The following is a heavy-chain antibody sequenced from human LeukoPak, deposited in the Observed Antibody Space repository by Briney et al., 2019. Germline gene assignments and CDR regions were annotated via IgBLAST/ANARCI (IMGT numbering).Heavy chain of an antibody. Sequence: ASVKVSCKASGYTFTGYYMHWVRQAPGQGLEWMGWINPNSGATNFAKKFQDRVAMTRETSISTAYMELSRLRSDDTAVYYCARTLYYYGSGSYNYYYYMDVWGKGTTVTISS. V-gene: IGHV1-2*02. D-gene: IGHD3-22*01. CDR3: ARTLYYYGSGSYNYYYYMDV. CDR2: INPNSGAT. J-gene: IGHJ6*03. CDR1: GYTFTGYY.